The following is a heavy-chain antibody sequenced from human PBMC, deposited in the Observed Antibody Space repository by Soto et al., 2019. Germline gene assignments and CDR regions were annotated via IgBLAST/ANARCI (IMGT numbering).Heavy chain of an antibody. D-gene: IGHD1-26*01. CDR1: GLIFTDAW. CDR3: TIHYHSCTGAGCREFAF. Sequence: GGSLRLSCTASGLIFTDAWMNWVRQAPGKGLEWVGRIKNIPEGGTADYATPVKGRFAISRDDSKNVLSLQMNSLRTEDTAVYYCTIHYHSCTGAGCREFAFWGQGALVTVSS. CDR2: IKNIPEGGTA. V-gene: IGHV3-15*07. J-gene: IGHJ4*02.